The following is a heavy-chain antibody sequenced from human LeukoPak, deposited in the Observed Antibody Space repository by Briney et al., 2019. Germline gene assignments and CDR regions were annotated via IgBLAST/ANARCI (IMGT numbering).Heavy chain of an antibody. D-gene: IGHD6-6*01. V-gene: IGHV3-30*18. J-gene: IGHJ4*02. CDR2: ISYDGSNK. Sequence: GRSLRLSCAASGFTFSSYGMHWVRQAPGKGLEWVAVISYDGSNKYYADSVKGRFTISRDNSKNTLYLQMNSLRAEDTAVYYCAKRGSSSPFDYWGQGTLVTVSS. CDR1: GFTFSSYG. CDR3: AKRGSSSPFDY.